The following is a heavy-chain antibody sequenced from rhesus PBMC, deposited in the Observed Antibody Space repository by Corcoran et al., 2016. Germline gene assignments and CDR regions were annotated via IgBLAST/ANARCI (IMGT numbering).Heavy chain of an antibody. D-gene: IGHD5-24*01. Sequence: QVQLQESGPGLVKPSETLSLTCAVSGGSISSSYYYWNWIRQAPGKGLEWIGYISYSGSTSYNPSLKSQVPISRDTSKTQFSLKLSSVTAADTAVYYCARTPGKVTVDGLDSWGQGVVVTVSS. CDR2: ISYSGST. J-gene: IGHJ6*01. V-gene: IGHV4-122*02. CDR3: ARTPGKVTVDGLDS. CDR1: GGSISSSYYY.